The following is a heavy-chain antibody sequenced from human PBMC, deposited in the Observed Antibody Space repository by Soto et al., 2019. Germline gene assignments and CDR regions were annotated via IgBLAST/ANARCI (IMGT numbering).Heavy chain of an antibody. Sequence: PGGSLRLSCAASGFTFSTYAMNWVRQAPGKGLEWVSVISASGTTPYYADSVKGRFTISRDNFKNTLYLQMNSLRAEDTALYFCAKDADAILTGMDYFDYWGQGTLVTVSS. CDR3: AKDADAILTGMDYFDY. D-gene: IGHD3-9*01. CDR1: GFTFSTYA. CDR2: ISASGTTP. J-gene: IGHJ4*02. V-gene: IGHV3-23*01.